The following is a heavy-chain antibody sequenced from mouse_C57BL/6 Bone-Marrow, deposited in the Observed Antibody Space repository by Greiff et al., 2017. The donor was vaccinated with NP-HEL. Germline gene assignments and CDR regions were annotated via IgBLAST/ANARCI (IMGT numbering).Heavy chain of an antibody. CDR1: GYTFTSYW. V-gene: IGHV1-64*01. CDR3: APSGDYDPY. Sequence: QVQLQQPGAELVKPGASVKLSCKASGYTFTSYWMHWVKQRPGQGLEWIGMIHPNSGSTNYNEKFKSKATLTVDKSSSTAYLQLSSLTSEDTAIYYCAPSGDYDPYWGQGTLVTVSA. J-gene: IGHJ3*01. D-gene: IGHD2-4*01. CDR2: IHPNSGST.